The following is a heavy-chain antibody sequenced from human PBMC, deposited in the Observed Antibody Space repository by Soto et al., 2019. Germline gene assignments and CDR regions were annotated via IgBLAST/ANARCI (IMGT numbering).Heavy chain of an antibody. CDR1: GFTFSSYA. CDR3: ARDRASSFIGATATLFDY. CDR2: ISYDGSNK. D-gene: IGHD2-15*01. J-gene: IGHJ4*02. Sequence: LRLSCAASGFTFSSYAMHWVRQAPGKGLEWVALISYDGSNKYFGDSVKGRFTISRDNSKNTLYLQMNSLRAEDTAVYYCARDRASSFIGATATLFDYRGQGTLVTVSS. V-gene: IGHV3-30-3*01.